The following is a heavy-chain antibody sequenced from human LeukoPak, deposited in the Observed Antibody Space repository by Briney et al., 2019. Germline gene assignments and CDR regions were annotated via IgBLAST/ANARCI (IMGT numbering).Heavy chain of an antibody. Sequence: PSETLSLTCTVAGGSISSYYGSWIRQPAGGGLEWIGRVFTSVSTNYNPSLKSRVTMSVATSKNQYSLKLSSVAAVDSAMYYCARVYPRSGSLDYWGQGNLVTVSS. V-gene: IGHV4-4*07. CDR1: GGSISSYY. J-gene: IGHJ4*02. D-gene: IGHD3-10*01. CDR3: ARVYPRSGSLDY. CDR2: VFTSVST.